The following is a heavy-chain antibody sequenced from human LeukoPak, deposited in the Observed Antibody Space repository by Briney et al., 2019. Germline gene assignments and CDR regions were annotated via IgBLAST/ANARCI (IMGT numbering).Heavy chain of an antibody. J-gene: IGHJ4*02. Sequence: SETLSLTCTVSGYSISRGYSWGWIRQPPGKGLEWIGNIYHSGSTNYSPSLKSRVTISVDTSKNQFSLKLSSVTAADTAVYYCATISGSYSGRWYFDYWGQGTLVTVSS. CDR1: GYSISRGYS. V-gene: IGHV4-38-2*02. CDR3: ATISGSYSGRWYFDY. D-gene: IGHD1-26*01. CDR2: IYHSGST.